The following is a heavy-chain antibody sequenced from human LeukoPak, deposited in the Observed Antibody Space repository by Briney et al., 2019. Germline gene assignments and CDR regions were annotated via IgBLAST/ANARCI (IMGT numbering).Heavy chain of an antibody. J-gene: IGHJ4*02. CDR2: ISSSGESP. CDR3: AKKSRDGYNPFDY. V-gene: IGHV3-23*01. CDR1: GFTFSRYA. Sequence: QSGGSLRLSCAASGFTFSRYAMSWARQAPGKGLEWVCGISSSGESPYYADSVKGRFTISRDNSKNTLYLEINSLRAEDTAVYYCAKKSRDGYNPFDYLGQGTLVTVSS. D-gene: IGHD5-24*01.